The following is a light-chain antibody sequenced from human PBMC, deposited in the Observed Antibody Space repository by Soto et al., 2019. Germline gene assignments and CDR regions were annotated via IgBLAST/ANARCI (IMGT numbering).Light chain of an antibody. CDR2: AAS. CDR3: QQSYSPLIT. CDR1: QSISTY. V-gene: IGKV1-39*01. J-gene: IGKJ5*01. Sequence: DIQMTQSPSSLSASVGDRVIITCRTSQSISTYLNWYQQKPGKAPKLLIYAASSLQTGVPSRFSGSGSGTDFTLTISSLQPEDFAIYYCQQSYSPLITFGLGTRLEIK.